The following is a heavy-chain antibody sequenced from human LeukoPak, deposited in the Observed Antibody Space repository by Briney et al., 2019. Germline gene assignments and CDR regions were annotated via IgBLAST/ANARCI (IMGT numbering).Heavy chain of an antibody. Sequence: APVKVSCKASGGTFSSYAISWVRQAPGQGLEWMGGIIPIFGTANYAQKFQGRVTITADESTSTAYMELSSLRSEDTAVYYCAKSYVDIVARAAFDIWGQGTMVTVSS. D-gene: IGHD5-12*01. CDR3: AKSYVDIVARAAFDI. V-gene: IGHV1-69*13. CDR2: IIPIFGTA. J-gene: IGHJ3*02. CDR1: GGTFSSYA.